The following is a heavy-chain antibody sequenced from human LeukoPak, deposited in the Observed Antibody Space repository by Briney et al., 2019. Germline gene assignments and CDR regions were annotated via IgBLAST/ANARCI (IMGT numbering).Heavy chain of an antibody. D-gene: IGHD5-18*01. J-gene: IGHJ6*03. CDR2: INHSGST. Sequence: PSETLSLTCAVYGGSFSGYYWSWIRQPPGKGLEWIGEINHSGSTNYNPSLKSRVTISVDTSKNQFSLKLSSVTAADTAVYYCARLVDTAMVTGGKYYMDVWGKGTTVTVSS. CDR3: ARLVDTAMVTGGKYYMDV. V-gene: IGHV4-34*01. CDR1: GGSFSGYY.